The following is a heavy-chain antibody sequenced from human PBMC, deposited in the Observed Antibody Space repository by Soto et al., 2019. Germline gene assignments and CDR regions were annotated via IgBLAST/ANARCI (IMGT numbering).Heavy chain of an antibody. J-gene: IGHJ6*02. CDR3: AREGVAPYCYCCTDV. V-gene: IGHV1-18*01. CDR1: GYTFTRSG. D-gene: IGHD5-12*01. CDR2: ISSYNGDT. Sequence: QVQLVQSGAEVKKPGASVKVSCKASGYTFTRSGISWVRQAPGQGPEWMGWISSYNGDTNCAQTLQGRVTMTTDTSTSTADMELRSLSSDDAAVYYRAREGVAPYCYCCTDVWGQGTPVTVSS.